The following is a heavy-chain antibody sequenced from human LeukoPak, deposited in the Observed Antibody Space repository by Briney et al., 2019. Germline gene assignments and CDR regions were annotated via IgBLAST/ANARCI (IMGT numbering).Heavy chain of an antibody. Sequence: SETLSLTCTVSGGSINSSSHYWGWIRQPPGKGLEWIGSIYYSGSTYYNPSLKSRVTISVDTSKNQFSLKLSSVTAADTAVYYCARVPPSIDGGNRGWFDPWGQGTLVTVSS. CDR3: ARVPPSIDGGNRGWFDP. V-gene: IGHV4-39*07. J-gene: IGHJ5*02. CDR1: GGSINSSSHY. D-gene: IGHD4-23*01. CDR2: IYYSGST.